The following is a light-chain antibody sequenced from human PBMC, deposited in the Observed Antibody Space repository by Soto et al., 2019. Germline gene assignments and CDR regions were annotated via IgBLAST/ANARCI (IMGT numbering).Light chain of an antibody. J-gene: IGLJ1*01. CDR2: EVS. Sequence: QSALTQPASVSGSPGQSITISCTGTSSDVGGYNYVSWYQQHPGKAPKLISYEVSNRPSGVSNRFSGSKSDNTASLTISGLSAEDEADYYCSSYTSSNTYVFGTGTKLTVL. CDR1: SSDVGGYNY. CDR3: SSYTSSNTYV. V-gene: IGLV2-14*01.